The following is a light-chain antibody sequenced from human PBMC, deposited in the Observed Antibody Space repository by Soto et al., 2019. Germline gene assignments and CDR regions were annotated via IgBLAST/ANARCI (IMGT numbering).Light chain of an antibody. CDR2: DVS. CDR3: SSYTISSTRV. V-gene: IGLV2-14*01. Sequence: QSALTQPASVSGSPGQSITISCTGTSSDVGCYNYVSWYQQHPGKAPKLMIYDVSNRPSGVSNRFSGSKSGNTASLTISGLQAEDEADYYCSSYTISSTRVFGGGTKLTVL. J-gene: IGLJ3*02. CDR1: SSDVGCYNY.